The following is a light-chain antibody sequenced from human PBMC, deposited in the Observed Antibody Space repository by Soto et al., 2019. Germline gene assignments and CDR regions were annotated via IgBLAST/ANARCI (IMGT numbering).Light chain of an antibody. Sequence: DIQMTQSPSSLSASVGDRVTITCRASQDIRDYLVWYQQRPGKVPTLLIYAASTLQSGVPSRFSGSGYGTELTLTISSLQSEDVATYYCQKYGGAPYTFGPGTKVHLK. V-gene: IGKV1-27*01. J-gene: IGKJ3*01. CDR1: QDIRDY. CDR2: AAS. CDR3: QKYGGAPYT.